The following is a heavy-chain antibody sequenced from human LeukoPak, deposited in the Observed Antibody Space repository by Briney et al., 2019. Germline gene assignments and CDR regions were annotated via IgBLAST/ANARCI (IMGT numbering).Heavy chain of an antibody. CDR3: ARDFGTTGWHTFDY. V-gene: IGHV6-1*01. J-gene: IGHJ4*02. CDR1: GDSVSSKNGA. Sequence: SQTLSLTCVVSGDSVSSKNGAWNWIRQSPSRGLEWLGRTYYRSKWYNDYAESMEGRMTISQDTSKNQYSLHLNSVTPDDTAVYYCARDFGTTGWHTFDYWGQGTLVTVSS. D-gene: IGHD6-19*01. CDR2: TYYRSKWYN.